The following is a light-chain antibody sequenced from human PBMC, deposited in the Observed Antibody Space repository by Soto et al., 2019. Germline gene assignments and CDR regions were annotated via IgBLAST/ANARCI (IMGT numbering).Light chain of an antibody. CDR3: QKYDIAPRT. CDR2: AAS. CDR1: QDINNY. V-gene: IGKV1-27*01. Sequence: DIQMSQYPSSLSASVGDRVTITCRASQDINNYLAWYQQRPGKVPKLLIYAASTLQSGVPSRFSGSGSGTDFTLTISSLQPEDVASYYCQKYDIAPRTFGGGTRVEVK. J-gene: IGKJ4*01.